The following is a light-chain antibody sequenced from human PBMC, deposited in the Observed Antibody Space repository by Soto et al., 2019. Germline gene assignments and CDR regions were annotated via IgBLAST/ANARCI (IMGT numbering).Light chain of an antibody. CDR3: QQRSNWPPT. Sequence: EILLTQSPATPSFSPGEKTTPSCRACQSVSSYLAWYQQKPGQAPRLLIYDASNRATGIPARFSGSGSGTDFTLTISSLEPEDFAVYYCQQRSNWPPTFGQGTRLEIK. V-gene: IGKV3-11*01. CDR1: QSVSSY. J-gene: IGKJ5*01. CDR2: DAS.